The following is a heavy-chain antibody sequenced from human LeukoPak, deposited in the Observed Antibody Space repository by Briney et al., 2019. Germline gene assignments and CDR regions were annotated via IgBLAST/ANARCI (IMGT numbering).Heavy chain of an antibody. CDR1: GFTFSSYA. Sequence: GGSLRLSCAASGFTFSSYAMSWVRQAPGKGLEWVSAISGSGGSTYYADSVKGRFTISRDNSKKTLYLRMNSLRAEDTAVYYCAKGKVNHDGALDAWGQGTLVTVSS. D-gene: IGHD2-21*01. V-gene: IGHV3-23*01. J-gene: IGHJ3*01. CDR2: ISGSGGST. CDR3: AKGKVNHDGALDA.